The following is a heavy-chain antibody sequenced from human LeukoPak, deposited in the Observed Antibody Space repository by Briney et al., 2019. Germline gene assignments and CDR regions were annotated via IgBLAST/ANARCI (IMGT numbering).Heavy chain of an antibody. J-gene: IGHJ6*03. D-gene: IGHD3-9*01. Sequence: GGSLRLSCAASGFTFSSYGMHWVRQAPGKGLEWVAFIRYDGSNKYYADSVKGRFTISRDNSKNTLYLQMNSLRAEDTAVYYCATLPLDILSPYYYYYYYMDVWGKGTTVTISS. V-gene: IGHV3-30*02. CDR2: IRYDGSNK. CDR3: ATLPLDILSPYYYYYYYMDV. CDR1: GFTFSSYG.